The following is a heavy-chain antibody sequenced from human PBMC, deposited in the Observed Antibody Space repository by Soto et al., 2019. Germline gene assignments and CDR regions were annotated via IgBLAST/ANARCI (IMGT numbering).Heavy chain of an antibody. CDR3: ARDLWGYCGTDCYPLDV. J-gene: IGHJ6*02. D-gene: IGHD2-21*02. Sequence: SETLSLSCTGSGGSISGYYWSWIRQPPWKGLEWIGDMYNTGSTVYNPSFKSRVTISVDTSKNQFSLKLNSVTAADTAVYYCARDLWGYCGTDCYPLDVWGQGTTVTVS. V-gene: IGHV4-59*01. CDR2: MYNTGST. CDR1: GGSISGYY.